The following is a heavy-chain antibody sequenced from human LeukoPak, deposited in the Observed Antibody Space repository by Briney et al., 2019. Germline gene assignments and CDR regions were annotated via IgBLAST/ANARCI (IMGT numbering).Heavy chain of an antibody. CDR1: GGSFSGYY. Sequence: SETLPLTCAVYGGSFSGYYWSWIRQPPGKGLEWIGEINHSGSTNYNPSLKSRVTISVDTSKNQFSLKLSSVTAADTAVYYCANSPRVGATSAFDIWGQGTMVTVSS. CDR3: ANSPRVGATSAFDI. D-gene: IGHD1-26*01. V-gene: IGHV4-34*01. J-gene: IGHJ3*02. CDR2: INHSGST.